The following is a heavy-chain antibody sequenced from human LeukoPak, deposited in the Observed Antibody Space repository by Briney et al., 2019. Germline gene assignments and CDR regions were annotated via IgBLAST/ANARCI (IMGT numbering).Heavy chain of an antibody. J-gene: IGHJ4*02. D-gene: IGHD3-16*01. CDR3: AREVGGGASGQ. V-gene: IGHV3-74*01. Sequence: PGGSLRLSCTVSGFTFSRTWMRWVRQAPGKGLVWVSHINGDGTSTNYADSVKGRFTISRDNAKNTLFLQMNSLRVEDTAVYYCAREVGGGASGQWGQGTLVTVSS. CDR1: GFTFSRTW. CDR2: INGDGTST.